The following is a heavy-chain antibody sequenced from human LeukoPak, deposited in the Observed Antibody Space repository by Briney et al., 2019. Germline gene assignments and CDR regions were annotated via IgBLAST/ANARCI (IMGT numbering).Heavy chain of an antibody. CDR1: GFTFSSYW. Sequence: GGSLRLSCAASGFTFSSYWMHWVRQTPGKGLIYISRINNDGSSANYADSVRGRFTISRDNAENTLYLQMNSLRAEDTAVYYCARADPFYGAGTYAGSWFDPWGQGTLVTVSS. CDR2: INNDGSSA. D-gene: IGHD3-10*01. V-gene: IGHV3-74*01. CDR3: ARADPFYGAGTYAGSWFDP. J-gene: IGHJ5*02.